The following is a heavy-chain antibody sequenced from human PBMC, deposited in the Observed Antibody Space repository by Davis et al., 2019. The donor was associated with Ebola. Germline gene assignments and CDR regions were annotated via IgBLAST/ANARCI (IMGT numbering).Heavy chain of an antibody. J-gene: IGHJ4*02. CDR3: AKVNYDFWSGYYGGANYFDY. D-gene: IGHD3-3*01. V-gene: IGHV3-30-3*01. CDR1: GFTFSSYA. CDR2: ISYDGSNK. Sequence: GESLKISCAASGFTFSSYAMHWVRQAPGKGLEWVAVISYDGSNKYYADSVKGRFTISRDNSKNTLYLQMNSLRAEDTAVYYCAKVNYDFWSGYYGGANYFDYWGQGTLVTVAS.